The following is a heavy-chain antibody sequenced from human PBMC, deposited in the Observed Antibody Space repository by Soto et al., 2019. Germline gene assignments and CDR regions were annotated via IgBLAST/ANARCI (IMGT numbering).Heavy chain of an antibody. CDR2: IDPSDSYT. CDR3: ASLLTTVTTDYYCGMDV. Sequence: GESLKISCKGSGYSFTSYWISWVRQMPGKGLEWMGRIDPSDSYTNYSPSFQGHVTISADKSISTAYLQWSSLKASDTAMYYCASLLTTVTTDYYCGMDVWGQGTTVTVS. D-gene: IGHD4-17*01. CDR1: GYSFTSYW. V-gene: IGHV5-10-1*01. J-gene: IGHJ6*02.